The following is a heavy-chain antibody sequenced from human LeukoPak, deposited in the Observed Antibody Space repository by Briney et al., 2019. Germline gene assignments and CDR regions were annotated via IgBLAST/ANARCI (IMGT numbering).Heavy chain of an antibody. J-gene: IGHJ4*02. D-gene: IGHD1-14*01. CDR2: INPNSGAT. CDR1: GYTFTDYY. Sequence: ASVKLSCKASGYTFTDYYMHWVRQAPGQGLEWMGWINPNSGATNYAQKFQGRVTVTRDTSIRTAYMELSSLRSDDTAVYYCARANHNDYWGQGTLVTVSS. CDR3: ARANHNDY. V-gene: IGHV1-2*02.